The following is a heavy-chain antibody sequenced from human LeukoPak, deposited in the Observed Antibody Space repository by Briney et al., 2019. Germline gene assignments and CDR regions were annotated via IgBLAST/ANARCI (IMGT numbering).Heavy chain of an antibody. CDR2: ISYDGSNK. Sequence: PGGSLRLSCAASGFTFSSYAMHWVRQAPGKGLEWVAVISYDGSNKYYADSVKGRFTISRDNAKNSLYLQMNSLRAEDTAVYYCARDAAGTGDDYWGQGTLVTVSS. J-gene: IGHJ4*02. CDR1: GFTFSSYA. CDR3: ARDAAGTGDDY. D-gene: IGHD6-13*01. V-gene: IGHV3-30-3*01.